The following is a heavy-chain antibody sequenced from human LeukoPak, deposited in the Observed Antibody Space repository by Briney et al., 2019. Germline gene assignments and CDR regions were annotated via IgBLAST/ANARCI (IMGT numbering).Heavy chain of an antibody. J-gene: IGHJ1*01. D-gene: IGHD4-17*01. V-gene: IGHV4-59*01. CDR1: GGSISSYY. CDR3: ARDPVYGDYGVEYFQH. CDR2: IYYSGST. Sequence: PSETLSLTCTVSGGSISSYYWSWIRQPPGKGLEWRGNIYYSGSTNYNPSLKSRVTISVDTSKNQFSLKLSSVNAADTAVYYCARDPVYGDYGVEYFQHWGQGTLVTVSS.